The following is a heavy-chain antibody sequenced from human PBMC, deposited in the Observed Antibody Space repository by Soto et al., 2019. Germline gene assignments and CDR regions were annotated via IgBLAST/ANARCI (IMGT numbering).Heavy chain of an antibody. CDR1: GYTFKDYD. Sequence: QVQLLQSGAEVKKPGTSVRVSCRASGYTFKDYDINWVRRATGQGLEWLGWMNPNSGNTGYAQKFQRRVNMTRNTSARTAYMELRSLTVEDTALYYCARRMTWSLWCFDLWGSGTQVTFSS. CDR3: ARRMTWSLWCFDL. D-gene: IGHD3-10*01. CDR2: MNPNSGNT. V-gene: IGHV1-8*01. J-gene: IGHJ2*01.